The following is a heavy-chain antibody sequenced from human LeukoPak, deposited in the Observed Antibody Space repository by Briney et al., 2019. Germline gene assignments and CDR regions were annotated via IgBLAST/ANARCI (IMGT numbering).Heavy chain of an antibody. CDR2: LSHAGTN. CDR3: ARLRGGVQLWGD. D-gene: IGHD5-18*01. CDR1: GGSITSNSYS. J-gene: IGHJ4*02. Sequence: SETLSLTCTVSGGSITSNSYSWGWIRQPPGKGLQWIVTLSHAGTNYYNPPLKSRVTMPVDRSKNQLSLKLTSVTATDTAVYYCARLRGGVQLWGDWGQGTLVTVSS. V-gene: IGHV4-39*01.